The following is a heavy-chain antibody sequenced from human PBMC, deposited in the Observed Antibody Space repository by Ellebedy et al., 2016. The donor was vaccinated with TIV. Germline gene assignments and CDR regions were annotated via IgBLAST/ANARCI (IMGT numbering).Heavy chain of an antibody. CDR3: ATGYSYDYWYFDL. J-gene: IGHJ2*01. Sequence: TFQGRVTITADKSTSTAYMELSSLRSEDTAVYYCATGYSYDYWYFDLWGRGTLVTVSS. V-gene: IGHV1-69*02. D-gene: IGHD5-18*01.